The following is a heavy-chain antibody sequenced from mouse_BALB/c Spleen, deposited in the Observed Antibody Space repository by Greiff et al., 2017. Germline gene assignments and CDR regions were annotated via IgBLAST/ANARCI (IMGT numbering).Heavy chain of an antibody. D-gene: IGHD3-1*01. J-gene: IGHJ2*01. CDR1: GFTFSSYY. Sequence: EVKLMESGGGLVKLGGSLKLSCAASGFTFSSYYMSWVRQTPEKRLELVAAINSNGGSTYYPDTVKGRFTISRDNAKNTLYLQMSSLKSEDTALYYCARRGDGPYYFDYWGQGTTLTVSS. CDR3: ARRGDGPYYFDY. CDR2: INSNGGST. V-gene: IGHV5-6-2*01.